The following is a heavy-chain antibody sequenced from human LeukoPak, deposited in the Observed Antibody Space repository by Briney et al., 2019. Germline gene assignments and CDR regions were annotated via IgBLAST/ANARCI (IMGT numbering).Heavy chain of an antibody. V-gene: IGHV3-9*03. D-gene: IGHD6-19*01. J-gene: IGHJ4*02. Sequence: SLRLSCAAPGFSFDDSAMHWVRQAPGGSLEWGSGISWNSGSIGYADSVKGRFTISRDNAKNSLYLQMNSLRAEDMALYYCAKDAASGLVLAALDYWGQGTLVTVSS. CDR3: AKDAASGLVLAALDY. CDR2: ISWNSGSI. CDR1: GFSFDDSA.